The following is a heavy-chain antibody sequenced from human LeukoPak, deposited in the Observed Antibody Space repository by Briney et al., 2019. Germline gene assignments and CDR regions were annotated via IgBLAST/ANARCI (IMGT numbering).Heavy chain of an antibody. D-gene: IGHD6-13*01. CDR2: IYYSGST. V-gene: IGHV4-59*01. J-gene: IGHJ4*02. CDR1: GGSISSYY. Sequence: SETLSLTCTVSGGSISSYYWSWIRQPPGKGLEWIGYIYYSGSTNYNPSLKSRVTISVDTSKNQFSLKLSSVTAADTAVYYCARAGSSWYFSGYFDYWGQGTLVTVSS. CDR3: ARAGSSWYFSGYFDY.